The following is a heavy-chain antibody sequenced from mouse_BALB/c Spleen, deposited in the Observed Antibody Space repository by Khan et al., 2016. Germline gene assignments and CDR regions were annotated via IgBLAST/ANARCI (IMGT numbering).Heavy chain of an antibody. J-gene: IGHJ2*01. V-gene: IGHV3-2*02. Sequence: EVQLQESGPGLVKPSQSLSLTCTVTGYSITSDYAWNWIRQFPGNKLEWMGYISYSGSTRYNPSLKRRISITRDTSKNQFFLQLNSVTTEDTATYYCARDYHGSSYFDYWGEGTTLTVSS. D-gene: IGHD1-1*01. CDR2: ISYSGST. CDR1: GYSITSDYA. CDR3: ARDYHGSSYFDY.